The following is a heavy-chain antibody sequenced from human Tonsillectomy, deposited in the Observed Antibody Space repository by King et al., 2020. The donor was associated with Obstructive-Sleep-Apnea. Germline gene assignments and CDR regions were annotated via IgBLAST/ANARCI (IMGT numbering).Heavy chain of an antibody. CDR2: VSITSTYI. CDR1: GFTFESYT. D-gene: IGHD3-3*01. Sequence: QLVQSGGGLVKPGGSLRLSCAASGFTFESYTMSWVRQAPGKGLEWVSSVSITSTYIYYADSVKGRFTISSDNANNSLYLQMNYLRPEDTAVYYCARVERFLEWLLYGMDVWGQGTAVTVSS. V-gene: IGHV3-21*01. CDR3: ARVERFLEWLLYGMDV. J-gene: IGHJ6*02.